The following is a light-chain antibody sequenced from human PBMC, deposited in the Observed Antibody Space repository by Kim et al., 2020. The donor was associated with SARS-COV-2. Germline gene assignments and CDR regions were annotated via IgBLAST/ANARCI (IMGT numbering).Light chain of an antibody. V-gene: IGKV3D-15*01. J-gene: IGKJ2*03. CDR2: GTS. CDR3: EQYAKWPYS. CDR1: ESVTYN. Sequence: VSPGERATRSCRASESVTYNLAWYQQKPGQPPRLLIYGTSIRDTDIPARVSGSGSGTQFTLTINSLQPEDSAFYYCEQYAKWPYSFGQGTKLEI.